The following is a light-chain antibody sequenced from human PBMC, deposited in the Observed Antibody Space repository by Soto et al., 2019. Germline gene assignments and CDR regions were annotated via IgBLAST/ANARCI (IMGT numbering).Light chain of an antibody. J-gene: IGKJ3*01. CDR2: GAS. CDR3: QQYSSWPFT. V-gene: IGKV3-15*01. CDR1: QSVSKN. Sequence: ELVLTQSPATLSVFPGEKATLSCGASQSVSKNLAWYHQKPGQAPRPLIYGASTRATGVPARFSGSGSGTEFTLTISSLQSEDSAIYYCQQYSSWPFTFGPGTKVAIE.